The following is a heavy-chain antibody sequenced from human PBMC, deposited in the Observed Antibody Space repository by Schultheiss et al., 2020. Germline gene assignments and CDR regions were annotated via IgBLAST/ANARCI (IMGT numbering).Heavy chain of an antibody. J-gene: IGHJ3*02. Sequence: SQTLSRTCTVSGGSVSSGSYYWSWIRQPPGKGLEWIGYIYYSGSTNYNPSLKSRVTISVDTSKNQFSLKLSSVTAADTAVYYCARVGWHCGGDCPWGALAFDIWGQGTMVTVSS. CDR2: IYYSGST. CDR3: ARVGWHCGGDCPWGALAFDI. CDR1: GGSVSSGSYY. V-gene: IGHV4-61*01. D-gene: IGHD2-21*02.